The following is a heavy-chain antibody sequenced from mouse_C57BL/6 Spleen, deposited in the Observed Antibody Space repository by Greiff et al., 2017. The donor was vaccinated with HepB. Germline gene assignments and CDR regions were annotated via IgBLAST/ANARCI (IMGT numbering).Heavy chain of an antibody. V-gene: IGHV5-4*01. CDR2: ISDGGSYT. J-gene: IGHJ3*01. CDR1: GFTFSSYA. Sequence: EVKLVESGGGLVKPGGSLKLSCAASGFTFSSYAMSWVRQTPEKRLEWVATISDGGSYTYYPDNVKGRFTISRDNAKNNLYLQMSHLKSEDTAMYYCARDGGLLRQLFAYWGQGTLVTVSA. CDR3: ARDGGLLRQLFAY. D-gene: IGHD1-2*01.